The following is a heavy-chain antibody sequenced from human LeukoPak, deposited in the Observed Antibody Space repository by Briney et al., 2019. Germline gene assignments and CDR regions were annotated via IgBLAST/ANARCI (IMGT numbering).Heavy chain of an antibody. J-gene: IGHJ4*02. CDR3: AREIIRSSGLFDY. V-gene: IGHV4-59*01. D-gene: IGHD3-22*01. CDR1: GGSISSYY. CDR2: IYYSGST. Sequence: SETLSLTCTVSGGSISSYYWSWIRQPPGKGLEWIGYIYYSGSTNYNPSLKSRVTISADMSKNQFSLKLSSVTAADTAVYYCAREIIRSSGLFDYWGQGTLVTVSS.